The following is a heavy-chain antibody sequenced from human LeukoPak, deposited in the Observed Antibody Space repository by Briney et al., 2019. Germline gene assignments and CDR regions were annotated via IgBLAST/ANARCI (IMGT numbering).Heavy chain of an antibody. CDR1: GYTFTGYY. CDR2: INPNSGGT. Sequence: ASVKVSCKASGYTFTGYYMHWVRQAPGQGLEWMGWINPNSGGTNYAQKFQGRVTMTRNTSISTAYMELSSLRSEDTAVYYCARALTGRKIDYWGQGTLVTVSS. D-gene: IGHD1-14*01. V-gene: IGHV1-2*02. CDR3: ARALTGRKIDY. J-gene: IGHJ4*02.